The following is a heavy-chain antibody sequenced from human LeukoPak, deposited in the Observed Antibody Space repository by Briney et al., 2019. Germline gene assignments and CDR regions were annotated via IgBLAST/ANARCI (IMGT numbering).Heavy chain of an antibody. J-gene: IGHJ6*02. Sequence: SETLSLTCTVSGXSISNYYWSWIRQPPGKGLEWIVYIHYSGSTNYNPSFKRRVTISVDTSKNQLSLKLTSMTAADTAVYYCARELGATVVNYGMDVWGQGTTVTVSS. V-gene: IGHV4-59*01. D-gene: IGHD4-23*01. CDR1: GXSISNYY. CDR2: IHYSGST. CDR3: ARELGATVVNYGMDV.